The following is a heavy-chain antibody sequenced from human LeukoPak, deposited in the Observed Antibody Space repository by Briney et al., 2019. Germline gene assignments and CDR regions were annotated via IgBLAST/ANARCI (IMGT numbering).Heavy chain of an antibody. CDR3: ARDKSLYSSSWYVNWFDP. D-gene: IGHD6-13*01. V-gene: IGHV6-1*01. CDR2: TYYRSKWYN. J-gene: IGHJ5*02. Sequence: SQTLSLTCAVSGDSVSSNSAAWNWIRQSPSRGLEWLGRTYYRSKWYNDYAVSVKSRITINPDTSKNQFSLRLNSVTPEDTVVYYCARDKSLYSSSWYVNWFDPWGQGTLVTVSS. CDR1: GDSVSSNSAA.